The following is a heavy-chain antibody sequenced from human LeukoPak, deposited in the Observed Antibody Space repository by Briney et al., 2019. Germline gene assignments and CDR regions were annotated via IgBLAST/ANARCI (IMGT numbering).Heavy chain of an antibody. CDR3: ASGRYSSSWYLTS. CDR2: INHSGST. J-gene: IGHJ4*02. V-gene: IGHV4-34*01. D-gene: IGHD6-13*01. CDR1: GGSFSGYY. Sequence: SETLSLTCAVYGGSFSGYYWSWIRQPPGKGLEWIGEINHSGSTNYNPSLKSRVTISVDTSKNQFSLKLSSVTAADTAVYYCASGRYSSSWYLTSWGQGTLVTVSS.